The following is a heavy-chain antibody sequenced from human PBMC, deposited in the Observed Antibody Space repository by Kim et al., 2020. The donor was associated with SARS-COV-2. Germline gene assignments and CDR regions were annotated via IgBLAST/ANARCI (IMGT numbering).Heavy chain of an antibody. CDR2: ISWNSGSI. D-gene: IGHD6-13*01. CDR1: GFTFDDYA. V-gene: IGHV3-9*01. J-gene: IGHJ4*02. Sequence: GGSLRLSCAASGFTFDDYAMHWVRQAPGKGLEWVSGISWNSGSIGYADSVKGRFTISRDNAKNSLYLQMNSLRAEDTALYYCAKDTARIAAAVDFDYWGQGTLVTVSS. CDR3: AKDTARIAAAVDFDY.